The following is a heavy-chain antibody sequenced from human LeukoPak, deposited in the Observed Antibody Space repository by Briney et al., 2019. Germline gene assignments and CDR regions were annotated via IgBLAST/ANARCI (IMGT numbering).Heavy chain of an antibody. V-gene: IGHV1-18*01. CDR3: AREPTGYSSGQFDY. CDR1: GYSFTNYG. J-gene: IGHJ4*02. D-gene: IGHD6-19*01. CDR2: ISAYNGNT. Sequence: ASVKVSCKASGYSFTNYGIIWVRQAPGQGLEWMGWISAYNGNTNYAQKLQGRVTMTTDTSTSTAYMELRSLRSDDTAVYYCAREPTGYSSGQFDYWGQGTLVTVSS.